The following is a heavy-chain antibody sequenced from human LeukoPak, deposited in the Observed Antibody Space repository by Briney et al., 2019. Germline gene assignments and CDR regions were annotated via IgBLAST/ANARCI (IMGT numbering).Heavy chain of an antibody. D-gene: IGHD3-16*01. CDR3: ARRSVGGGERFDY. CDR1: GGSVSSGTYY. V-gene: IGHV4-61*01. CDR2: ISYSGST. Sequence: KPSETLSLTCSASGGSVSSGTYYWTWIRQPPGKGLEWVGYISYSGSTNYNPSLKSRVTISADTSKNQFSLKLSSVTAADTAVYYCARRSVGGGERFDYWGQGILVTVSS. J-gene: IGHJ4*02.